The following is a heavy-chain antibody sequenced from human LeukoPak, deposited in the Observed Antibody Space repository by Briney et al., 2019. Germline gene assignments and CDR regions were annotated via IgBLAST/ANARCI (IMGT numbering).Heavy chain of an antibody. V-gene: IGHV4-59*01. J-gene: IGHJ6*03. CDR1: GGSISSYY. Sequence: PSETLSLTCTVSGGSISSYYWSWIRQPPGKGLEWIGYIYYSGSTNYNPSLKSRVTISVDTSKNQFSLKLSSVTAADTAVYYCARDVRGYSYGSEYYYYVDVWGKGTTVTVSS. CDR2: IYYSGST. D-gene: IGHD5-18*01. CDR3: ARDVRGYSYGSEYYYYVDV.